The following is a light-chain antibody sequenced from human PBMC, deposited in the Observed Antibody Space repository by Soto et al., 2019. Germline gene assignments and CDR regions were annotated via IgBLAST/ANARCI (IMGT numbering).Light chain of an antibody. V-gene: IGKV3-20*01. CDR3: QQDGSSPLT. CDR1: QSVSSSY. Sequence: EIVLTQSPGTLSLSLGERATLSCRASQSVSSSYLAWYQQKPGQAPRLLIYGASSRATGIPDRFSGSGSGTDFTLTISRLEPEDFAVYYCQQDGSSPLTFGQGTRLEIK. J-gene: IGKJ5*01. CDR2: GAS.